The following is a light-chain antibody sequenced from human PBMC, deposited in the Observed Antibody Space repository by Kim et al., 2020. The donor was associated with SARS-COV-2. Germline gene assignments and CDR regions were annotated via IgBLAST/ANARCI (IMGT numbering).Light chain of an antibody. CDR3: NSRDSSGNHLRV. V-gene: IGLV3-19*01. J-gene: IGLJ3*02. CDR1: SLRSYY. CDR2: GKN. Sequence: LGQTARITCQGDSLRSYYASWYQQKPGQAPVLVIYGKNNRPSGIPDRFSGSSSGNTASLTITGAQAEDEADYYCNSRDSSGNHLRVFGGGTQLTVL.